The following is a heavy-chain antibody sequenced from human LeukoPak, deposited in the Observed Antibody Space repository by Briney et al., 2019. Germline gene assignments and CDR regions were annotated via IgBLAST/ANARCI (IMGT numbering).Heavy chain of an antibody. Sequence: GGTLRLSCAASGFSFSSYGMSWVRQAPGKGLEWISAITGSGGTTYYADSVEGRFTISRDNAKNSLYLQMNSLRAEDTAVYYCAREGSSSWYRGRLDYWGQGTLVTVSS. V-gene: IGHV3-23*01. CDR2: ITGSGGTT. CDR1: GFSFSSYG. D-gene: IGHD6-13*01. CDR3: AREGSSSWYRGRLDY. J-gene: IGHJ4*02.